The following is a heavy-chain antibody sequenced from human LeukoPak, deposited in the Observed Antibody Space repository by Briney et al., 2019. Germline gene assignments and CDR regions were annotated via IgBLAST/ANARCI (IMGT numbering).Heavy chain of an antibody. Sequence: GGSLRLSCAASGFTFSSYAMSWVRQAPGKGLEWVSYISSSSSTIYYADSVKGRFTISRDNAKNSLYLQMNSLRAEDTAVYYCARAAVIAIVDYWGQGTLVTVSS. J-gene: IGHJ4*02. CDR1: GFTFSSYA. CDR2: ISSSSSTI. CDR3: ARAAVIAIVDY. D-gene: IGHD2-21*01. V-gene: IGHV3-48*01.